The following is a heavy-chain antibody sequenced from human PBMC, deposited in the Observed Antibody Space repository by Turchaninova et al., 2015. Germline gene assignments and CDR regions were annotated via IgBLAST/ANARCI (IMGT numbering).Heavy chain of an antibody. Sequence: EVQLVESGGGLVQPGGSRRLPCEASGFTCSDHNLHWVRPAPGKGFEYVSAISADGGNTYYANSVKGRFTISRDNARNTLYLQMGSLRVEDMAVYFCAREYVAGTSDYWGQGTLVTVSS. CDR1: GFTCSDHN. J-gene: IGHJ4*02. D-gene: IGHD2-15*01. CDR3: AREYVAGTSDY. V-gene: IGHV3-64*01. CDR2: ISADGGNT.